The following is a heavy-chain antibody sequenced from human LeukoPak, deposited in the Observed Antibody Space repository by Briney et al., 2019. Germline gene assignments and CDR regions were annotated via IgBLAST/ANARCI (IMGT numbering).Heavy chain of an antibody. Sequence: GGSLRLSCAASGFTFSSYAMHWVRQAPGKGLEWVAVISYDGSNKYYADSVKGRFTISRDNSKNTLYLQMNSLRAEDTAVYYCARDGDSSGFDYWGQGTLVTVSS. J-gene: IGHJ4*02. V-gene: IGHV3-30-3*01. D-gene: IGHD3-22*01. CDR1: GFTFSSYA. CDR3: ARDGDSSGFDY. CDR2: ISYDGSNK.